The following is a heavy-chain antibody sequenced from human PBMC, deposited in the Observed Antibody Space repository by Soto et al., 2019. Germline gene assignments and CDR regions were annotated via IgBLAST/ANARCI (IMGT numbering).Heavy chain of an antibody. V-gene: IGHV4-59*08. CDR2: IYYSGST. CDR1: GGSISSYY. J-gene: IGHJ3*02. CDR3: ARHSPYYYDSSGYYYDGAFDI. Sequence: QVQLQESGPGLVKPSETLSLTCTVSGGSISSYYWSWIRQPPGKGLEWIGYIYYSGSTNYNPSLKSRVPISVATSKNQFSLKLSSVTAADTAVYYCARHSPYYYDSSGYYYDGAFDIWGQGTMVTVSS. D-gene: IGHD3-22*01.